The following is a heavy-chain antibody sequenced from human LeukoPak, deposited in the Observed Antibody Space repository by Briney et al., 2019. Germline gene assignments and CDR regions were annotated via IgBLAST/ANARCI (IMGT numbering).Heavy chain of an antibody. D-gene: IGHD3-16*02. CDR1: DGSMSPYY. J-gene: IGHJ4*02. CDR2: IYYSGST. CDR3: ARGGRITFGGVIVLFDY. V-gene: IGHV4-39*07. Sequence: PSETLSLTCTVSDGSMSPYYWGWIRQPPGKGLEWIGSIYYSGSTYYNPSLKSRVTISVDTSKNQFSLKLSSVTAADTAVYYCARGGRITFGGVIVLFDYWGQGTLVTVSS.